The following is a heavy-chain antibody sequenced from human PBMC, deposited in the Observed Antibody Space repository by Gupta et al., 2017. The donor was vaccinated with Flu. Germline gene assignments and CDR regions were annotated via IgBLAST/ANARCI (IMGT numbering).Heavy chain of an antibody. CDR3: ARMRGYSYGYVDY. CDR2: IYKSGSA. V-gene: IGHV4-39*02. CDR1: GGSISSSNYYY. Sequence: QLQLQESGPGLVKPSETLSLTCTVSGGSISSSNYYYWGWIRQPPGKGLEYLGSIYKSGSASYNPALKSRVTMSVDTSRDHFALKLSSGNDADTAVYYCARMRGYSYGYVDYWGQVTLVTVSS. D-gene: IGHD5-18*01. J-gene: IGHJ4*02.